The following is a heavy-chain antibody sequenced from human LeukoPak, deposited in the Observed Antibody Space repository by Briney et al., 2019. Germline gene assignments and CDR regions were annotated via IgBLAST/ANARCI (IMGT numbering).Heavy chain of an antibody. J-gene: IGHJ4*02. Sequence: PSETLSLTCAVSGGSISSSNWWSWVRQPPGKGLEWIGKIYHSGSNNYSPSHKSRVTIPVDKSKHQFSLKLSSVTGADAAVYYCARDSQYYGSGSYYDYWGQGTLVTVSS. CDR1: GGSISSSNW. V-gene: IGHV4-4*02. CDR2: IYHSGSN. CDR3: ARDSQYYGSGSYYDY. D-gene: IGHD3-10*01.